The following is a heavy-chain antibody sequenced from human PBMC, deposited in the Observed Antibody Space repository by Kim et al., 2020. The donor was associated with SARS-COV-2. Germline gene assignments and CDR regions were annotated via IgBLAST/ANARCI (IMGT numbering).Heavy chain of an antibody. CDR1: GFTFSSYA. V-gene: IGHV3-23*01. D-gene: IGHD6-13*01. J-gene: IGHJ4*02. Sequence: GGSLRLSCAASGFTFSSYAMSWVRQAPGKGLEWVSGLGAGGVSIYADSVKGRFTISRDNSKNTLYLQMNSLRAEDTAFYYCAKRGDSWYVDYWGQGTLVTVSP. CDR3: AKRGDSWYVDY. CDR2: LGAGGVSI.